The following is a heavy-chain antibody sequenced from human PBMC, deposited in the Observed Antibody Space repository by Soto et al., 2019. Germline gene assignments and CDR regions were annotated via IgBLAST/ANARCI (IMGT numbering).Heavy chain of an antibody. Sequence: ASVKVSCKTSGYRISSYGYAWVRQKNGQGLGWMGWISAYNGDTNYAPTFQDRVTLTTDPSTTTAYMELRNLGSDDPAVYYCPRSGAYCTSIPSPFASFWGLGPLVTVS. V-gene: IGHV1-18*01. CDR1: GYRISSYG. CDR3: PRSGAYCTSIPSPFASF. D-gene: IGHD2-8*01. CDR2: ISAYNGDT. J-gene: IGHJ4*02.